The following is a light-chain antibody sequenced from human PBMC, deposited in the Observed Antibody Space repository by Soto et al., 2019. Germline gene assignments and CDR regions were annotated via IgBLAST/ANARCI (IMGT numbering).Light chain of an antibody. J-gene: IGLJ1*01. CDR2: EVS. Sequence: QSVLTQPASVSGSAGQSITISCTGTSSDVGNYKYVSWYQQHPGKAPKLMIYEVSNRPSGVSNRFSGSKSGNTASLTISGLQAEDETDYYCFSYTNSGTYVFGTGSKVTVL. V-gene: IGLV2-14*01. CDR1: SSDVGNYKY. CDR3: FSYTNSGTYV.